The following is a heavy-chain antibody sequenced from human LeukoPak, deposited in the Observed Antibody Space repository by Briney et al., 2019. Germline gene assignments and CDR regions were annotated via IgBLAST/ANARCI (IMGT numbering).Heavy chain of an antibody. J-gene: IGHJ4*02. CDR1: GGSFSGYY. V-gene: IGHV4-34*01. CDR2: INHSGNT. CDR3: ARTHYGDLPFDY. Sequence: SETLSLTCAVYGGSFSGYYWSGIREPPGKGLEWIGEINHSGNTNFHPSLKSRVTISVDPSKNQFSLKLSCVTAADTAVYYCARTHYGDLPFDYWGQGTLVTVSS. D-gene: IGHD4-17*01.